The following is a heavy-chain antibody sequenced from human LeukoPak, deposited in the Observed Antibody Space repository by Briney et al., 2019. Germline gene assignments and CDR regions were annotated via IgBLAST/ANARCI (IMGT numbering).Heavy chain of an antibody. V-gene: IGHV3-23*01. J-gene: IGHJ6*02. CDR1: GFTFSSYA. D-gene: IGHD3-16*01. Sequence: PGGSLRLSCAASGFTFSSYAMSWVRQAPGKGLEWVSAISGSGGSTYYADSVKGRFTISRDNSKNTLYLQMNSLRAEDTAVYYCAKVGVRGPYYYGMDVWAQGTTVTVSS. CDR3: AKVGVRGPYYYGMDV. CDR2: ISGSGGST.